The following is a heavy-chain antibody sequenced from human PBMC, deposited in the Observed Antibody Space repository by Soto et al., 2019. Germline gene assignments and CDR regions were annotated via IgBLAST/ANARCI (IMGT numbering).Heavy chain of an antibody. CDR2: IERDDDDK. D-gene: IGHD2-2*02. CDR3: ARAIRGPRRFKGMDV. CDR1: GFSLTSPGMC. V-gene: IGHV2-70*13. Sequence: ESGPTLVNPTETLTLTCTFSGFSLTSPGMCVSWIRQSPGKALEWLALIERDDDDKYYSTALKARLTISKDTRKNQVVLTMANMDPADTATYYCARAIRGPRRFKGMDVWGQATTVTVSS. J-gene: IGHJ6*02.